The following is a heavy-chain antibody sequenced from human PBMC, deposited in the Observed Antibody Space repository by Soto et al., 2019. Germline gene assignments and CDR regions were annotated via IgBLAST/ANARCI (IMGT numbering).Heavy chain of an antibody. CDR1: GGSISSYY. CDR2: IYYSGST. Sequence: SETLSLTCTVSGGSISSYYWSWIRQPPGKGLEWIGYIYYSGSTNYNPSLKSRVTISVDTSKNQFSLKLSSVTAADTAVYYCARHSTVTTFSYWGQRTPVTVSS. J-gene: IGHJ4*02. CDR3: ARHSTVTTFSY. D-gene: IGHD4-17*01. V-gene: IGHV4-59*08.